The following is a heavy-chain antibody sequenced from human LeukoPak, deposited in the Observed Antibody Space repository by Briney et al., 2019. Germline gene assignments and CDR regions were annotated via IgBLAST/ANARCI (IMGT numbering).Heavy chain of an antibody. CDR3: ARAIRFWSGYYTPDYFYYMDV. Sequence: GGSLRLSCAASGFTFSSYGMHWVRQAPGKGLEWVAFIRYDGSNKYYADSVKGRFTISRDNSKNTLYLQMSSLRAEDTAVYYCARAIRFWSGYYTPDYFYYMDVWGKGTTVTVSS. CDR1: GFTFSSYG. D-gene: IGHD3-3*01. V-gene: IGHV3-30*02. J-gene: IGHJ6*03. CDR2: IRYDGSNK.